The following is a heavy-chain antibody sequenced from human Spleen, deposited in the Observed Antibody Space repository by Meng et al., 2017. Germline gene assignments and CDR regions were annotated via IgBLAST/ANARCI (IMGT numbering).Heavy chain of an antibody. Sequence: ASVKVSCKASGYTFTGYYMHWVRQAPGQGLEWMGWINPNSGGTNYAQKFQGRVTMTRDTSISTAYMEVSRLRSDDTAVDYCARGAYCGGDCYSADYWGQGTLVTVSS. CDR3: ARGAYCGGDCYSADY. J-gene: IGHJ4*02. V-gene: IGHV1-2*02. CDR2: INPNSGGT. CDR1: GYTFTGYY. D-gene: IGHD2-21*02.